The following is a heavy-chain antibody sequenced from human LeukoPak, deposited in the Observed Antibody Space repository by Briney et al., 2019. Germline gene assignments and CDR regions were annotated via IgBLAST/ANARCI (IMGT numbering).Heavy chain of an antibody. V-gene: IGHV4-30-2*01. Sequence: SQTLSLTCTVSGGSISSGGYYWSWIRQPPGKGLEWIGYIYHSGSTNYNPSLKSRVTMSVDTSKNQFSLKLSSVTAADTAVYYCARDLGGIAARPVWFDPWGQGTLVTVSS. CDR1: GGSISSGGYY. D-gene: IGHD6-6*01. CDR3: ARDLGGIAARPVWFDP. J-gene: IGHJ5*02. CDR2: IYHSGST.